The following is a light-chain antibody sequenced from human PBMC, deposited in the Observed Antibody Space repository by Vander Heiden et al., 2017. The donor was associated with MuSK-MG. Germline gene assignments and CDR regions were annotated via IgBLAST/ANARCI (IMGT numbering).Light chain of an antibody. V-gene: IGLV1-40*01. CDR3: QSYDGSLSGSVV. CDR2: DTK. Sequence: QSVLTQPPSVSGAPGQRVTISCTGNRFNIGARYDVHWYQQLPGTAPNLLIYDTKNRPSGVPDRFSGSKSGTSASLAITGLQAEDEADYYCQSYDGSLSGSVVFGGGTKLTVL. CDR1: RFNIGARYD. J-gene: IGLJ2*01.